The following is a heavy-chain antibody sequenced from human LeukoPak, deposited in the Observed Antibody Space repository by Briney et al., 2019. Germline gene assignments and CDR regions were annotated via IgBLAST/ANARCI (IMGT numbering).Heavy chain of an antibody. V-gene: IGHV1-46*01. Sequence: ASVKVSCKASGYTFTSYYMHWVRQAPGQGLEWMGIINPSGGSTSYAQKFQGRVTMTRDTSTSTVYMELSSLRAEDTAVYYCARAWGSYRPFDYWGQGTLVTVSS. J-gene: IGHJ4*02. CDR2: INPSGGST. CDR3: ARAWGSYRPFDY. CDR1: GYTFTSYY. D-gene: IGHD3-16*02.